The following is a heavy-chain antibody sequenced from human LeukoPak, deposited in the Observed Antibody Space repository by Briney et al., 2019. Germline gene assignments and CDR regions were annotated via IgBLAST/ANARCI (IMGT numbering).Heavy chain of an antibody. J-gene: IGHJ4*02. D-gene: IGHD5-12*01. CDR1: GFTFSDYY. Sequence: GGPLRLSCAASGFTFSDYYMSWIRQAPGKGLEWVSYISSSSSYTNYADSVKGRFTISRDNAKNSLYLQMNSLRAEDTAVYYCARGEKSGYDLTYFDYWGQGTLVTVSS. CDR2: ISSSSSYT. CDR3: ARGEKSGYDLTYFDY. V-gene: IGHV3-11*06.